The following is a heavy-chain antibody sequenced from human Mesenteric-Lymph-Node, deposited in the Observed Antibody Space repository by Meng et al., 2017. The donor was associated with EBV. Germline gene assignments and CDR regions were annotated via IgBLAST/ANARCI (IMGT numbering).Heavy chain of an antibody. D-gene: IGHD5-24*01. CDR3: THRFGYNYDY. V-gene: IGHV2-5*02. Sequence: HITLKAPFPTLVKPTQPLTLSCTFARFSLSISGVSVGWIRQPPGKALEWLALIYWDDGKRYSPSLKSRLTITKDTSKNQVVLTMTNMDPVDTATYYCTHRFGYNYDYWGQGTLVTVSS. J-gene: IGHJ4*02. CDR1: RFSLSISGVS. CDR2: IYWDDGK.